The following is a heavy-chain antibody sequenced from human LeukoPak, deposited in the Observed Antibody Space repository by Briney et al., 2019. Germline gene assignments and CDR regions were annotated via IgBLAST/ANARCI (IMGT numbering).Heavy chain of an antibody. D-gene: IGHD3-10*01. CDR2: IYTSGST. V-gene: IGHV4-61*02. J-gene: IGHJ5*02. Sequence: PSETLSLTYTVSGGSISSGSYYWSWSRQPAGKGLEWIGRIYTSGSTNYNPSLKSRVTISVDTSKNQFSLKLSSVTAADTAVYYCARGTYYYGSGSYCWFDPWGQGTLVTVSS. CDR3: ARGTYYYGSGSYCWFDP. CDR1: GGSISSGSYY.